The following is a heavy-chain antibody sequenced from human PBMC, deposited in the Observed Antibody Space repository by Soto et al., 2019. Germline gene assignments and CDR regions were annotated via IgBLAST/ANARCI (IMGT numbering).Heavy chain of an antibody. CDR2: VGGSDDDK. CDR3: AKDATSFNGGGDPFDM. D-gene: IGHD3-10*01. J-gene: IGHJ3*02. CDR1: GFTFSDYA. V-gene: IGHV3-23*01. Sequence: EVQLLESGGGVVQPGGSLRLSCAASGFTFSDYAMSWVRQTPGKGLQWVAGVGGSDDDKHYADSVRGRFIVSRDNSENTLYLQLHSLKADGAAISSCAKDATSFNGGGDPFDMWGQGTEVTVSS.